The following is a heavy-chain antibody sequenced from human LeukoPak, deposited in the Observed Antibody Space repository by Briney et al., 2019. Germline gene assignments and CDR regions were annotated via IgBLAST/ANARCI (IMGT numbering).Heavy chain of an antibody. V-gene: IGHV4-61*02. J-gene: IGHJ1*01. CDR3: ARHSKPRYSSGWPAEYFQH. Sequence: SQTLSLTCTVSGGSISSGSYYWRWIRQPAGKGLEGIGRIYTSGSTNYNPSLKSRVTISVETSKNQFSLKLSSVTAADTAVYYCARHSKPRYSSGWPAEYFQHWGQGTLVTVSS. D-gene: IGHD6-19*01. CDR2: IYTSGST. CDR1: GGSISSGSYY.